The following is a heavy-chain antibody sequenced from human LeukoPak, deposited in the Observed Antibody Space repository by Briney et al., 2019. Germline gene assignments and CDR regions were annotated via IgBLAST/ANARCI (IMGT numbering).Heavy chain of an antibody. V-gene: IGHV3-30*18. CDR3: AKGRGSSGWYDPLDY. CDR1: GFTFSSNG. J-gene: IGHJ4*02. CDR2: ISDHGSNK. Sequence: GGSLRLSCAASGFTFSSNGMHWVRQAPGKGLEWVAFISDHGSNKYYADSVKGRFTISRDNSKNTLYLQMNSLRAEDTAAYYCAKGRGSSGWYDPLDYWGQGTLVTVSS. D-gene: IGHD6-19*01.